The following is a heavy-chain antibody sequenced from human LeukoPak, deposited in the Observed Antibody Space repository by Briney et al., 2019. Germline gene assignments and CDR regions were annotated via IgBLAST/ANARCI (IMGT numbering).Heavy chain of an antibody. CDR1: GFTFSSYW. Sequence: GGSLRLSCAASGFTFSSYWMHWVRQAPGKGLVWVSRINSDGSSTSYADSVKGRFTISRDNAKNTLYLQMNSLRAEDTAVYYCARDAGYCSSTSCYRGHYYFDYWGQGTLVTVSS. CDR2: INSDGSST. D-gene: IGHD2-2*01. CDR3: ARDAGYCSSTSCYRGHYYFDY. J-gene: IGHJ4*02. V-gene: IGHV3-74*01.